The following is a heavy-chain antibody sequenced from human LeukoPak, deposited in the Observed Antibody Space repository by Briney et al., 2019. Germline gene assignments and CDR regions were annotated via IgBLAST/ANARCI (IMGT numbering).Heavy chain of an antibody. CDR2: IRYDGSNK. J-gene: IGHJ4*02. CDR1: GFTFSSYG. V-gene: IGHV3-30*02. CDR3: AKGAGSGWTVDY. D-gene: IGHD6-19*01. Sequence: GGSLRLSCAASGFTFSSYGMHWVRQAPGKGLEWVAFIRYDGSNKYYADSVKGRFTISRDNSKNTLYLQMNSLRAEDAAVYYCAKGAGSGWTVDYWGQGTLVTVSS.